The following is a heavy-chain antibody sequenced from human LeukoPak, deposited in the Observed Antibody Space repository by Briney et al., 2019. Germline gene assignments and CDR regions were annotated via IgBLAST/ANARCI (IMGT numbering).Heavy chain of an antibody. CDR2: IDGTGGMK. CDR3: APRPTYYGGPDY. J-gene: IGHJ4*02. D-gene: IGHD3-10*01. Sequence: GGSLRLSCAASGFTFNTYAMIWVRQAPGKGLEWGSGIDGTGGMKYYADSVKGRFTISRDNSENTLYLQMNSLRAEDTAVYYCAPRPTYYGGPDYWGQGTLVTVSS. V-gene: IGHV3-23*01. CDR1: GFTFNTYA.